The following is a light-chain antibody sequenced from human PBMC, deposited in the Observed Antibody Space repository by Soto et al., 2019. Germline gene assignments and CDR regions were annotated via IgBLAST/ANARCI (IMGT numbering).Light chain of an antibody. CDR2: GAS. CDR1: QSISDT. CDR3: QQYGSSPRT. J-gene: IGKJ1*01. V-gene: IGKV3-20*01. Sequence: EIVMTQSPATLSVSPGGRATLSCRASQSISDTLAWYQQKPGQAPRLLIYGASSRATGIPDRFSGSGSGTDFTLTISRLEPEDFAVYYCQQYGSSPRTFGQGTKV.